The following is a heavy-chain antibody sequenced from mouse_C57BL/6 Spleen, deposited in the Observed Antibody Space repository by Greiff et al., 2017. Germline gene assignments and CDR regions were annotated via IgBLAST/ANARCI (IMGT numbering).Heavy chain of an antibody. Sequence: EVQLQQSGTVLARPGASVKMSCKTSGYTFTSYWMHWVKQRPGQGLEWIGAIYPGNSDTSYNQKFKGKAKLTAVTSASTAYMELSSLTNEDSAVYYCTRERLYDYDYYLDYWGQGTTLTVSS. CDR3: TRERLYDYDYYLDY. CDR2: IYPGNSDT. CDR1: GYTFTSYW. D-gene: IGHD2-4*01. J-gene: IGHJ2*01. V-gene: IGHV1-5*01.